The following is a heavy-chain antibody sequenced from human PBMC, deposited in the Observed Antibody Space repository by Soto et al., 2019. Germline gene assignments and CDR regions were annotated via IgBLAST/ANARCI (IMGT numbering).Heavy chain of an antibody. CDR1: GFTFSDYA. CDR2: VSHDGRNT. V-gene: IGHV3-30*18. Sequence: VQLVESGGGVVQPGRSLRLSCAASGFTFSDYAMHWVRQAPGKGLEWVAVVSHDGRNTHYADSVKGRFTISRDSSKNTISLETTSLRAEDTAVYYLAKGGRQWLVASDFNYWGQGALVTVSS. D-gene: IGHD6-19*01. J-gene: IGHJ4*02. CDR3: AKGGRQWLVASDFNY.